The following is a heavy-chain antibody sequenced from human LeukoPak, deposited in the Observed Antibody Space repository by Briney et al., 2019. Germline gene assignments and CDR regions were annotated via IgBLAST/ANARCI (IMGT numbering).Heavy chain of an antibody. Sequence: ASVRVSCKTSGYTFSNFGINWVRQAPGQGLEWMGWISGNNDNPNYGQKFQGRFTVTTDSSTCTAYMELRNLRFDDTAVYYCARDGTSTDDYWGQGTLVTVSS. CDR1: GYTFSNFG. CDR2: ISGNNDNP. D-gene: IGHD2-2*01. J-gene: IGHJ4*02. V-gene: IGHV1-18*01. CDR3: ARDGTSTDDY.